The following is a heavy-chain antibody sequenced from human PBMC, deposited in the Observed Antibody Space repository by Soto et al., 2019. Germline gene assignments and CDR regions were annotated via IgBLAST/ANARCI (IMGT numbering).Heavy chain of an antibody. CDR3: APLGYWTNGVCYPWFDP. J-gene: IGHJ5*02. CDR1: GFSLSTSGVG. D-gene: IGHD2-8*01. Sequence: QITLKESGPTLVKPTQTLTLTCTFSGFSLSTSGVGVGWIRQPPGKALEWLALIYWDDDKRYSPSLKSRLTITEDTSKNQVVLTMTSMDPVDTATYYCAPLGYWTNGVCYPWFDPWGQGTLVTVSS. V-gene: IGHV2-5*02. CDR2: IYWDDDK.